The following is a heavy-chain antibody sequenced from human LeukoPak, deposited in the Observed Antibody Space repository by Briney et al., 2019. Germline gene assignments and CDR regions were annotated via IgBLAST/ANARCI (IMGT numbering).Heavy chain of an antibody. D-gene: IGHD4-17*01. V-gene: IGHV4-34*01. Sequence: SETLSLTCAVYGGSFSGYYWSRIRQPPGKGLEWIGEINHSGSTNYNPSLKSRVTISVDTSKNQFSLKLSSVTAADTAVYYCARDPVTYYGDYEDYWGQGTLVTVSS. CDR2: INHSGST. J-gene: IGHJ4*02. CDR3: ARDPVTYYGDYEDY. CDR1: GGSFSGYY.